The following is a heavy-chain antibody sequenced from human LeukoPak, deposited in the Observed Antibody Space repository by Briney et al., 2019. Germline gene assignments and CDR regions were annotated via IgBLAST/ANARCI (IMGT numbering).Heavy chain of an antibody. D-gene: IGHD6-13*01. CDR2: IYHSGST. Sequence: SEALSVTCADSGYSLSRGYYWGWIRQPPGRGREWIGRIYHSGSTYYNPCLRSRVTISVDTSKNQFSLKLSSVTAADAAVYYCASKTRTGYSNWGQPSMVTVSS. V-gene: IGHV4-38-2*01. CDR1: GYSLSRGYY. J-gene: IGHJ4*02. CDR3: ASKTRTGYSN.